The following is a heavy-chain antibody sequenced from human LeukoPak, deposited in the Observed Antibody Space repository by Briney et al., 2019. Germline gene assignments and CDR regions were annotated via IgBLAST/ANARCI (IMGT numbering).Heavy chain of an antibody. V-gene: IGHV4-34*01. Sequence: SETLSLTCAVYGGPFSGYYWSWIRQPPGKGLEWIGEINHSGSTNYNPSLKSRVTISVDTSKKQFSLKLSSVTAADTAVYYCARVEYSSGCIDYWGQGTLVTVSS. D-gene: IGHD6-19*01. CDR1: GGPFSGYY. J-gene: IGHJ4*02. CDR2: INHSGST. CDR3: ARVEYSSGCIDY.